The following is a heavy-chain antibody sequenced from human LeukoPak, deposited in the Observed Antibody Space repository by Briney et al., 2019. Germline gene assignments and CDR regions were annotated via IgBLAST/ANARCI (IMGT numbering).Heavy chain of an antibody. CDR2: IYYSGST. V-gene: IGHV4-59*08. D-gene: IGHD6-19*01. CDR1: GGSISSYY. CDR3: ARHGYSSGWGNEYFQH. J-gene: IGHJ1*01. Sequence: PSETLSLTCTVSGGSISSYYWSWIRQPPGKGLEWVGYIYYSGSTNYNPSLKSRVTISVDTSKNQFSLKLSSVNAADTAVYYCARHGYSSGWGNEYFQHWGQGTLVTVSS.